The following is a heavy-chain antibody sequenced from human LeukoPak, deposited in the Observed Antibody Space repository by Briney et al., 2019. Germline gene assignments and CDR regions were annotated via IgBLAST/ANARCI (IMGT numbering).Heavy chain of an antibody. CDR3: ASTAGGKLIAVAGTVKDWFDP. CDR2: ISSSSGYL. Sequence: GGSLRLSCAASGFNFSSYSMNWVRQAPGKGLGWVSSISSSSGYLYYAHSVKGRFTISRDDAKNSLYLQMNSLRAEDTAVYYCASTAGGKLIAVAGTVKDWFDPWGQGTLVTVSS. CDR1: GFNFSSYS. D-gene: IGHD6-19*01. J-gene: IGHJ5*02. V-gene: IGHV3-21*01.